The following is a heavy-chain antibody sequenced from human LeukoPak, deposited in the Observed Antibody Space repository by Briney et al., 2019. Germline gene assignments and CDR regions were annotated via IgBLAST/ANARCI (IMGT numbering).Heavy chain of an antibody. Sequence: SETLSLTCTVSGGSISSSSYYWGWIRQPPGKGLEWIGSIYYSGSTYYNPSLKSRVTISVDTSKNQFSLKLSSVTAADTAVYYCARDNTVSITLIPRRDWLDHWGQGILVTVSS. CDR1: GGSISSSSYY. V-gene: IGHV4-39*02. D-gene: IGHD3-22*01. J-gene: IGHJ5*02. CDR3: ARDNTVSITLIPRRDWLDH. CDR2: IYYSGST.